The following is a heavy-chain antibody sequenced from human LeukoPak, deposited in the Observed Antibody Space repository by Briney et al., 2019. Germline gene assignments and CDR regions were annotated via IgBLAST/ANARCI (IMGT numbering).Heavy chain of an antibody. CDR3: ARQVIAIRYFDY. V-gene: IGHV4-39*07. CDR1: GGSIYSSTYY. D-gene: IGHD2-21*01. Sequence: PSETLSLTCTVSGGSIYSSTYYWGWIRQPPGKGPEWIGSIYYSGSTYYNPSLKSRVTISVDTSKNQFSLKLSSVTAADTAVYYCARQVIAIRYFDYWGQGTLVTVSS. J-gene: IGHJ4*02. CDR2: IYYSGST.